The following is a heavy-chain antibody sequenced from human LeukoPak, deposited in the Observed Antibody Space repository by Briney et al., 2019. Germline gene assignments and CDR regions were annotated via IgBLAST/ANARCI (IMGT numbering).Heavy chain of an antibody. CDR3: ARGEMYDGMDV. CDR1: GGSISSYY. J-gene: IGHJ6*02. CDR2: IYYSGST. D-gene: IGHD2-8*01. V-gene: IGHV4-59*01. Sequence: SETLSLTCTVSGGSISSYYWSWIRQPPGKGLEWIGYIYYSGSTNYNPSLKSRVTISVDTSKNQFSLKLSSVTAADTAVYYCARGEMYDGMDVWGQGTTVTVSS.